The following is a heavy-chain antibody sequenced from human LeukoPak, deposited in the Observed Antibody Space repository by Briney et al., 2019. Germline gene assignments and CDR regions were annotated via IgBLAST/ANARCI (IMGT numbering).Heavy chain of an antibody. CDR3: ARGSSGYSYG. CDR2: ISYSGST. J-gene: IGHJ4*02. CDR1: GGSISRYY. D-gene: IGHD5-18*01. V-gene: IGHV4-59*01. Sequence: SETLSLTCTVSGGSISRYYWSWIRHPPRKGLEWIGYISYSGSTNYNPSLKSRVTISVDTSKNQFSLKLSSVTAADTAVYYCARGSSGYSYGWGQGTLVTVSS.